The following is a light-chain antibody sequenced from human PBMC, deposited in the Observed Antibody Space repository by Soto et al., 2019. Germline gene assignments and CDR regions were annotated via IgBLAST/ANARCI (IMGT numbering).Light chain of an antibody. CDR3: QQRTNGPLT. CDR2: DAS. J-gene: IGKJ4*01. Sequence: EIVLTQSPVTLSLSPGERATLSCRASQSVTTFLAWYQQKPGQAPRLLIYDASKRATGIPARFSGSGSGTDFTLTISRLEPEDFAVDYCQQRTNGPLTFGGGTKVEIK. V-gene: IGKV3-11*01. CDR1: QSVTTF.